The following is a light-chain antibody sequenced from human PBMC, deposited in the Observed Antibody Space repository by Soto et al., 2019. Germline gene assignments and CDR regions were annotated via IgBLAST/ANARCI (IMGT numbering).Light chain of an antibody. J-gene: IGLJ2*01. CDR1: SSNIGSNT. CDR3: AAWDDSLNGVV. Sequence: QSVLTQLPSASGTPGQRVTISCSGSSSNIGSNTENWYQQLPGTAPKLLIFSNNQRPSGVPDRFSDSKSGTSASLAISGLKSEDDGDYYCAAWDDSLNGVVFGGGTKLTVL. CDR2: SNN. V-gene: IGLV1-44*01.